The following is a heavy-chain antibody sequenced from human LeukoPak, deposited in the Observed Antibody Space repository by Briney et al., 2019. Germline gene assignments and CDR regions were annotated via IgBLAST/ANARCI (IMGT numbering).Heavy chain of an antibody. CDR3: ARGVAVVDY. CDR2: ISSRSSYI. CDR1: GFTFSTYT. V-gene: IGHV3-21*01. Sequence: GGSLRLSCAASGFTFSTYTMNWVRQAPGKGLEWVSSISSRSSYIYYADSVKGRFTISRDNAKNSLYLQMNSLRAEDTAVYYCARGVAVVDYWGQGTLVTVSS. J-gene: IGHJ4*02. D-gene: IGHD2-15*01.